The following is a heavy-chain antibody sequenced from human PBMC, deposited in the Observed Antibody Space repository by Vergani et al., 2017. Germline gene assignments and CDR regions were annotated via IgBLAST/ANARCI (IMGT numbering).Heavy chain of an antibody. CDR2: TYYSGST. CDR1: GGSISSGGYY. Sequence: QVQLQESCPGLVKPSQTLSLTCTVSGGSISSGGYYGSWIRQHPGKGLEWIGYTYYSGSTYYNPSPKSRVTISVDTSKNQFSLKLSSVTAADTAVYYCARENNGRVDYWSQGTLVTVSS. CDR3: ARENNGRVDY. J-gene: IGHJ4*02. D-gene: IGHD1/OR15-1a*01. V-gene: IGHV4-31*03.